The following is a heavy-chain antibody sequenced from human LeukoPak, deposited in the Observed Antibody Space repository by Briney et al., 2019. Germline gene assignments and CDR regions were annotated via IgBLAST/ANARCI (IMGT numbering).Heavy chain of an antibody. V-gene: IGHV1-69*13. CDR1: GGTFSSYA. CDR3: ARGVVPYYYGMDV. D-gene: IGHD2-2*01. Sequence: SVKVSCKASGGTFSSYAISWVRQAPGQGLEWMGGIIPIFGTANYAQKFQGRVTITADESARTAYMELSSLRSEDTAVYYCARGVVPYYYGMDVWGQGTTVTVSS. J-gene: IGHJ6*02. CDR2: IIPIFGTA.